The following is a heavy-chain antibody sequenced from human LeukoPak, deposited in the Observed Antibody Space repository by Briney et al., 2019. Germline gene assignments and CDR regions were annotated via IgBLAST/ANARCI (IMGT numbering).Heavy chain of an antibody. Sequence: SETLSLTCTVSGGSIGSDYWTWIRQPPGKGLEYIGYIYYTGGTNYNPSLKSRVTISVDTSKNQCSLKLSSVTAADTAVYFCAKYGNSGWVIDNWGQGTLVTVSS. D-gene: IGHD6-19*01. CDR1: GGSIGSDY. CDR2: IYYTGGT. V-gene: IGHV4-59*08. CDR3: AKYGNSGWVIDN. J-gene: IGHJ4*02.